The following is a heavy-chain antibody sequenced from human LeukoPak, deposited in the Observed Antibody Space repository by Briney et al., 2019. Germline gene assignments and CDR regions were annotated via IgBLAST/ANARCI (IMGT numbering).Heavy chain of an antibody. V-gene: IGHV4-38-2*01. CDR1: GYYIRNGYF. Sequence: KPSETLSLTCGVSGYYIRNGYFWGWIRQPPGKGLEWIGSIHRSGKSDYNPSFKSRVTISVDTSKNQFALRLSSLTASDTAVYYCASVFASPPRVFDNWGQGTLVTVSS. D-gene: IGHD3-10*02. J-gene: IGHJ4*02. CDR2: IHRSGKS. CDR3: ASVFASPPRVFDN.